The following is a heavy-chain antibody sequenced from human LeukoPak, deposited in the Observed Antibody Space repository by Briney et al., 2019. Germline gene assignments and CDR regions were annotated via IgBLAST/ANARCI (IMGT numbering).Heavy chain of an antibody. D-gene: IGHD1-1*01. CDR2: INHSGST. CDR3: ARGSGERRGKWMGFDY. J-gene: IGHJ4*02. V-gene: IGHV4-34*01. Sequence: SETLSLTCAVYGGSFSGYYWSWIRHPPGKGLEWIVEINHSGSTNYNPSLKSRVTISVDTSKNQFSLKLSSVTAADTAVYYCARGSGERRGKWMGFDYWGQGTLVTVSS. CDR1: GGSFSGYY.